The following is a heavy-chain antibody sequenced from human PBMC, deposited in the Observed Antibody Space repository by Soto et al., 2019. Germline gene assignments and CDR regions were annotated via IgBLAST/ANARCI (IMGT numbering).Heavy chain of an antibody. V-gene: IGHV1-24*01. J-gene: IGHJ4*02. CDR3: AIEVRRSNQFDH. D-gene: IGHD3-10*01. CDR2: FDLENGET. CDR1: GYTLTELS. Sequence: ASVKVSCKVSGYTLTELSIHWVRQAPGEGLEWMGGFDLENGETIYAQRFQGRVTMTEESSADTPYMELSSLRSEDTAVCYCAIEVRRSNQFDHWGQGTMVTVYS.